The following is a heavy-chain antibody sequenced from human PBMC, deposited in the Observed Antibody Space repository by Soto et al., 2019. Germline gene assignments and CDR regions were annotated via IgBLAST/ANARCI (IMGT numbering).Heavy chain of an antibody. J-gene: IGHJ6*02. V-gene: IGHV1-2*04. CDR3: ARGGGYIAARDSFGMDV. CDR1: GYTFTGYY. Sequence: QVQLVQSGAEVKKPGASVKVSCKASGYTFTGYYMHWVRQAPGQGLEWMGWINPNSGGTNYAQKFQGWVTMTSDTSISTAYMELSRLRSDDTAVYYCARGGGYIAARDSFGMDVWGQGTKVTVSS. CDR2: INPNSGGT. D-gene: IGHD6-6*01.